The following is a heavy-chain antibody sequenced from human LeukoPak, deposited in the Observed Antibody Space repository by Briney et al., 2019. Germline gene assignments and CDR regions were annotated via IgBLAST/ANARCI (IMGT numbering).Heavy chain of an antibody. Sequence: GGSLRLSCTASGFIFNDFWMSWVRQAPGEGLEWVANIRQDGGAKNYVDSVKGRFTISRDNAKKSLYLQMNSLRAEDTAVYYCARDRDWEQLEGSLNYYMDVWGKGTTVTVSS. D-gene: IGHD6-6*01. CDR2: IRQDGGAK. J-gene: IGHJ6*03. V-gene: IGHV3-7*01. CDR3: ARDRDWEQLEGSLNYYMDV. CDR1: GFIFNDFW.